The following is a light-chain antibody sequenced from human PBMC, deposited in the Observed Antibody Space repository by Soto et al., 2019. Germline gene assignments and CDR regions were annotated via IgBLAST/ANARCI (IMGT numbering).Light chain of an antibody. CDR3: QQDYNLPWT. V-gene: IGKV3D-7*01. J-gene: IGKJ1*01. Sequence: PGERATLSCRASQSVSSSYLSWYQQKPGQAPRLLIYGASTRATGIPARFSGSGSGTDFTLTISSLQPEDFSVYYCQQDYNLPWTFGQGTKVEIK. CDR2: GAS. CDR1: QSVSSSY.